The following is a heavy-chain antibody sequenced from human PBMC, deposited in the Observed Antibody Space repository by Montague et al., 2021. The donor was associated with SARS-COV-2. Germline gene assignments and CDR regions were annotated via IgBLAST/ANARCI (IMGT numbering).Heavy chain of an antibody. CDR3: ARLRDGVVPSPILGVGPYYSYYYMDV. CDR2: INHGGST. J-gene: IGHJ6*03. CDR1: GTSFSGYY. Sequence: LSLTCAVHGTSFSGYYWNWIRQPPGKGLEWIGEINHGGSTKYSPSLKSRLTISADTSKNRFSLKLTSVAAADTAVYYCARLRDGVVPSPILGVGPYYSYYYMDVWGRGTTVTVSS. D-gene: IGHD3-10*01. V-gene: IGHV4-34*01.